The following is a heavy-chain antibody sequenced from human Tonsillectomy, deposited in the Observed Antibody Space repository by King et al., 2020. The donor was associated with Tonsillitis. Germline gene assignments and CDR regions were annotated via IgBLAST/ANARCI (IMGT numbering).Heavy chain of an antibody. Sequence: QLVQSGAEVNKPGESLRISCKGSGYSFTSYWISWVRQMPGKGLEWMGRIDPSDSYTNYSPSFQGHVTISADNSKNIVYLQMNSLRAEDSALYYCARGGGTTVTTFVWSIYRHLDLWGRGTRVTVSS. CDR2: IDPSDSYT. J-gene: IGHJ2*01. V-gene: IGHV5-10-1*03. D-gene: IGHD4-17*01. CDR1: GYSFTSYW. CDR3: ARGGGTTVTTFVWSIYRHLDL.